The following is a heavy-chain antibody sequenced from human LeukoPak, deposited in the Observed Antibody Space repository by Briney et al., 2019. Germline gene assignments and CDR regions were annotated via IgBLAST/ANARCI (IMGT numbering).Heavy chain of an antibody. Sequence: PGGSLRLSCAASGFTFSSYAMHWVRQAPGKGLKWVAVISYDGSNKYYADSVKGRFTISRDNSKNTLYLQMNSLRAEDTAVYYCARSGYSYGYESIFDYWGQGTLVTVSS. CDR2: ISYDGSNK. CDR1: GFTFSSYA. CDR3: ARSGYSYGYESIFDY. J-gene: IGHJ4*02. V-gene: IGHV3-30*04. D-gene: IGHD5-18*01.